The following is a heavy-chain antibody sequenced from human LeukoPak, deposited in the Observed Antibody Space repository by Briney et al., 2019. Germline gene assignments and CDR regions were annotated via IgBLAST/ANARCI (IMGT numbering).Heavy chain of an antibody. CDR2: ISGSGGST. V-gene: IGHV3-23*01. Sequence: GGSLRLSCEVSGFTFSDCYMSWIREAPGKGLEWVSAISGSGGSTYYADSVKGRFTISRDNTKNTLYLQMNGLRAEDTAVYYCAKLGRTTGTTPFFDYWGQGTLVTVSS. CDR1: GFTFSDCY. J-gene: IGHJ4*02. D-gene: IGHD1-1*01. CDR3: AKLGRTTGTTPFFDY.